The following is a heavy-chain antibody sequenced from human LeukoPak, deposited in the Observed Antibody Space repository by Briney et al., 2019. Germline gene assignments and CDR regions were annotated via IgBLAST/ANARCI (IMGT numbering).Heavy chain of an antibody. CDR1: GFTFSSYA. Sequence: QPGRSLRLSCAASGFTFSSYAMHWVRQAPGKGLEWVAVISYDGSNKYYADSVKGRFTISRDNSKNTLYLQMNSLRAEDTAVYYCAREISGERTYYFDYWGQGTLVTVSS. J-gene: IGHJ4*02. V-gene: IGHV3-30*04. CDR2: ISYDGSNK. D-gene: IGHD1-26*01. CDR3: AREISGERTYYFDY.